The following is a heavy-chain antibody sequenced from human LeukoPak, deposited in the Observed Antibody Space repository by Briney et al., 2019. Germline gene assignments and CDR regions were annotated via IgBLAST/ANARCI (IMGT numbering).Heavy chain of an antibody. J-gene: IGHJ5*02. D-gene: IGHD6-25*01. CDR3: ARWAASGFHWFDP. Sequence: NSSETLSLTCTVSGGSISSGGYYWSWIRQHPGKGLEWIGSIYYSGSTYYNPSLKSRVTISVDTSKNQFSLKLSSVTAADTAVYYCARWAASGFHWFDPWGQGTLVTVSS. CDR1: GGSISSGGYY. CDR2: IYYSGST. V-gene: IGHV4-39*01.